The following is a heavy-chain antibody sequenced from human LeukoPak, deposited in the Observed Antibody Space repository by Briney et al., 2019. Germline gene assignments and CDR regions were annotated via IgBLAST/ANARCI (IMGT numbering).Heavy chain of an antibody. J-gene: IGHJ4*02. Sequence: AGGSLRLSCAASGFTFSSYAMSWVRQAPGKGLEWVSAISAGGVSTYYADSVKGRFTISRDNSKNTLYLQMNSLRAEDTAVYYCAKEQSSSGFFDYWGQGTLVTVSS. D-gene: IGHD6-6*01. CDR1: GFTFSSYA. V-gene: IGHV3-23*01. CDR3: AKEQSSSGFFDY. CDR2: ISAGGVST.